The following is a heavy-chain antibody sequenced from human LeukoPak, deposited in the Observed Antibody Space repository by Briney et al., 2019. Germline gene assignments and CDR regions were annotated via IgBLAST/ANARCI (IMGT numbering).Heavy chain of an antibody. Sequence: SSETLSLTCTVSGGSISSGGYYWSWLRRPPGKGLEWIGYIYHSGSTYYNPSLKSRVTISVDRSKNQFSLKLSSVTAADTAVYYCARGQSSGWYYFDYWGQGTLVTVSS. D-gene: IGHD6-19*01. CDR3: ARGQSSGWYYFDY. J-gene: IGHJ4*02. V-gene: IGHV4-30-2*01. CDR2: IYHSGST. CDR1: GGSISSGGYY.